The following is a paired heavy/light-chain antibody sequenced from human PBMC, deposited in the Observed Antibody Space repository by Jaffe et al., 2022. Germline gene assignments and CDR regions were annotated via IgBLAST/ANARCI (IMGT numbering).Heavy chain of an antibody. CDR1: GFTFDDYT. CDR2: ISWDGGST. Sequence: EVQLVESGGVVVQPGGSLRLSCAASGFTFDDYTMHWVRQAPGKGLEWVSLISWDGGSTYYADSVKGRFTISRDNSKNSLYLQMNSLRTEDTALYYCAKDGYTWKSIAAAGNYFDYWGQGTLVTVSS. J-gene: IGHJ4*02. V-gene: IGHV3-43*01. D-gene: IGHD6-13*01. CDR3: AKDGYTWKSIAAAGNYFDY.
Light chain of an antibody. Sequence: DIVMTQTPLSLSVTPGQPASISCKSSQSLLHSDGKTYLYWYLQKPGQSPQLLIYEVSSRFSGVPDRFSGSGSGTDFTLKISRVEAEDVGVYYCMQGIHLPALTFGGGTKVEIK. V-gene: IGKV2-29*02. CDR1: QSLLHSDGKTY. J-gene: IGKJ4*01. CDR3: MQGIHLPALT. CDR2: EVS.